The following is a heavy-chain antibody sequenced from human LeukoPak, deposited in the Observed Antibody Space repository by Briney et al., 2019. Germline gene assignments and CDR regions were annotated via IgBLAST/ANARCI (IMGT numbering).Heavy chain of an antibody. CDR3: ARGPIIDIVVIPAAADYYHMDV. V-gene: IGHV1-46*01. J-gene: IGHJ6*03. D-gene: IGHD2-2*01. CDR1: GYTFTNYY. CDR2: INPSGGST. Sequence: ASVKVSCKASGYTFTNYYIHWVRQAPGQGLEWMGIINPSGGSTNYAPKFQGRVTMTRDSSTSTAYMELRSLRSDDTAVYYCARGPIIDIVVIPAAADYYHMDVWGKGTTVTVSS.